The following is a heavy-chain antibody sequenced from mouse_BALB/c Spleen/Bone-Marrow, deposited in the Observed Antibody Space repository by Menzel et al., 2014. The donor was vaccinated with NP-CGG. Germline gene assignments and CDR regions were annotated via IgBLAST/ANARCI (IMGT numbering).Heavy chain of an antibody. CDR3: ARRGTGVVY. J-gene: IGHJ2*01. CDR1: GYTFTNYW. Sequence: QVQLKQFGAELARPGTSVKVFCKASGYTFTNYWLGWGKQRLGHGIEWIGDIYPGGGYTNYNEKFKGKATLTADTSSSTAYMQLSSLTSEDSAVYFCARRGTGVVYWGQGTTRTGSS. V-gene: IGHV1-63*02. D-gene: IGHD4-1*01. CDR2: IYPGGGYT.